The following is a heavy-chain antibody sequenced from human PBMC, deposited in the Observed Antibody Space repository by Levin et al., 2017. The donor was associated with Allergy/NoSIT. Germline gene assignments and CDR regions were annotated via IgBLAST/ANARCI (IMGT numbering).Heavy chain of an antibody. CDR3: ATNGAVSGYDIAPFFDY. CDR2: IYYSGST. CDR1: GGSISSGGYF. V-gene: IGHV4-31*03. Sequence: SETLSLTCTVSGGSISSGGYFWSWIRQHPGKGLEWVGYIYYSGSTYYNPSLKSRVTISVDTSKNQFSLKLSSVTAADTAVYSCATNGAVSGYDIAPFFDYWGQGTLVTVSS. J-gene: IGHJ4*02. D-gene: IGHD5-12*01.